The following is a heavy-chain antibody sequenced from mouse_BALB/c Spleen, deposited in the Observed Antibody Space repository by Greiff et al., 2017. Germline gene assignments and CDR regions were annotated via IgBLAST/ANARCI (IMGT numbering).Heavy chain of an antibody. D-gene: IGHD2-2*01. CDR1: GFTFSSYA. CDR2: ISSGGST. CDR3: ARGHGYDFDY. J-gene: IGHJ2*01. V-gene: IGHV5-6-5*01. Sequence: EVHLVESGGGLVKPGGSLKLSCAASGFTFSSYAMSWVRQTPEKRLEWVASISSGGSTYYPDSVKGRFTISRDNARNILYLQMSSLRSEDTAMYYCARGHGYDFDYWGQGTTLTVSS.